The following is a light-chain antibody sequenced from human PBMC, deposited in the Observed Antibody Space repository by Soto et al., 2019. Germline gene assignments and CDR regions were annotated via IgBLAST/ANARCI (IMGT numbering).Light chain of an antibody. J-gene: IGKJ4*01. CDR3: QQTFSTLLS. V-gene: IGKV1-39*01. CDR1: QSIRSY. Sequence: DIQLTQSPSSLSASIGDRVTITCRASQSIRSYLNWLQQKPGKAPKVLIYAASSLQSGVPSRFSGSGSGTEFTLTISSLQPEDFATYYCQQTFSTLLSFGGGTKVEIK. CDR2: AAS.